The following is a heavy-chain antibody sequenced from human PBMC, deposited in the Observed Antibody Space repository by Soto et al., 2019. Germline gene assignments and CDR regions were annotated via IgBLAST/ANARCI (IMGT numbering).Heavy chain of an antibody. V-gene: IGHV3-30*03. CDR1: GFTVSTYG. Sequence: QVQLVESGGGVVQPGRSLRLSCAVSGFTVSTYGMHWVRQAPGKGLEWVAVISRDGGTKYYADSVKGRFTISRDNSRNILFLEMNSLRGDVMAVYYCTGEVASGYWGQGTLVTVSS. J-gene: IGHJ4*02. CDR2: ISRDGGTK. CDR3: TGEVASGY. D-gene: IGHD2-8*02.